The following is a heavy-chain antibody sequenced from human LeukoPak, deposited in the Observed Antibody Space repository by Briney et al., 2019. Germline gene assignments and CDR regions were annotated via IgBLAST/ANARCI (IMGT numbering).Heavy chain of an antibody. CDR1: GYTFTGYY. CDR2: INPNSGGT. CDR3: ARDKYYYDSSDNNFDY. Sequence: GASVKVSCKASGYTFTGYYMHWVRQAPGQGLEWMGWINPNSGGTNYAQKFQGRVTMTRDTSISTAYMGLSSLRSEDTAVYYCARDKYYYDSSDNNFDYWGQGTLVTVSS. J-gene: IGHJ4*02. D-gene: IGHD3-22*01. V-gene: IGHV1-2*02.